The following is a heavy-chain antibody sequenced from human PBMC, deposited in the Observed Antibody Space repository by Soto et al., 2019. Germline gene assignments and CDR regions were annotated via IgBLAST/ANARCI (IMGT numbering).Heavy chain of an antibody. Sequence: GGSLRLSCAASGFTFSSYSMNWVRQAPGKGLEWVSSISSSSSYIYYADSVKGRFTISRDNAKNSLYLQKNSLRAEDTAVYYCARDPAGVDGAFDIWGQGTMVTVSS. V-gene: IGHV3-21*01. J-gene: IGHJ3*02. CDR3: ARDPAGVDGAFDI. CDR1: GFTFSSYS. CDR2: ISSSSSYI. D-gene: IGHD6-19*01.